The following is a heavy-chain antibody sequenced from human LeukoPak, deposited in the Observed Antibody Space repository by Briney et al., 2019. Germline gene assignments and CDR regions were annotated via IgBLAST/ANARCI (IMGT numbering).Heavy chain of an antibody. CDR1: GFTFSSYA. J-gene: IGHJ4*02. V-gene: IGHV3-23*01. D-gene: IGHD5-18*01. Sequence: GGSLRLSCAASGFTFSSYAMSWVRQAPGKGLEWVSDISGSGGRTYYADSAKGRFTISRDNSKNTLYLQMNSLRAEDTAVYYCAKDLRDTAMVEYHFDYWGQGTLVTVAS. CDR2: ISGSGGRT. CDR3: AKDLRDTAMVEYHFDY.